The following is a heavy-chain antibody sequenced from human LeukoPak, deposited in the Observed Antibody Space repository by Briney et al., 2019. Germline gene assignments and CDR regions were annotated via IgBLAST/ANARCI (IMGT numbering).Heavy chain of an antibody. D-gene: IGHD3-22*01. CDR3: ARAARQGFTMIVVPFFYFDL. CDR2: INHSGST. CDR1: GGSISSGASD. V-gene: IGHV4-31*03. J-gene: IGHJ2*01. Sequence: SQTLSLTCTVSGGSISSGASDWGWIRQHPKRGLEWVGYINHSGSTYYNPSLGSRVTMSVDTSKDQFSLKLSSVTAADSAVYYCARAARQGFTMIVVPFFYFDLWGRGTLVTVSS.